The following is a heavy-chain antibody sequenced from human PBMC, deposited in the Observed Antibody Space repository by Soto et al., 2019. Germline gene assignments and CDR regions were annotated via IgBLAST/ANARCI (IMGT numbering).Heavy chain of an antibody. Sequence: PCLFKRHSWAVAWVKSDDFAVTRVIQKKGKGLEWVSITSGSGGATAYADSVKGRFAISRDNSKNTLYLQKNSLRAEDTAVYFCAIQNNGSYAPLDHWGQGTLVTVSS. CDR1: WVKSDDFA. J-gene: IGHJ5*02. V-gene: IGHV3-23*01. CDR3: AIQNNGSYAPLDH. D-gene: IGHD2-8*01. CDR2: TSGSGGAT.